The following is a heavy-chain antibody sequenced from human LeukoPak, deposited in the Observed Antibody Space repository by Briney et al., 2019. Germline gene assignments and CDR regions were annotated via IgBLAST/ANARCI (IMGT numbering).Heavy chain of an antibody. CDR1: GGSISSGGYF. Sequence: SETLSLTCTVPGGSISSGGYFWSWIRQHPGKGLEWIGHIYYSGSTYYNPSLKRRVTISMDTSKNQLSLKLSSVTAADTAVYYCARDSYFGESSFDYWGQGTLVTVSS. V-gene: IGHV4-31*03. CDR2: IYYSGST. D-gene: IGHD3-10*01. CDR3: ARDSYFGESSFDY. J-gene: IGHJ4*02.